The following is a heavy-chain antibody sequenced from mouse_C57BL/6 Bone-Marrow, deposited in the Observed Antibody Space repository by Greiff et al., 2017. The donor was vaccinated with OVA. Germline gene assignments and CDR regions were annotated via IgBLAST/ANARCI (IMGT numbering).Heavy chain of an antibody. CDR2: IYPGGGST. Sequence: VQLQQPGAELVKPGASVKMSCKASGYTFTSYWITWVKQRPGQGLEWIGDIYPGGGSTNYNEKFKSKATLTVYTSSSTAYMQLSSLTSEDSAVYYCARRELGRAWFAYWGQGTLVTVSA. CDR1: GYTFTSYW. J-gene: IGHJ3*01. V-gene: IGHV1-55*01. CDR3: ARRELGRAWFAY. D-gene: IGHD4-1*01.